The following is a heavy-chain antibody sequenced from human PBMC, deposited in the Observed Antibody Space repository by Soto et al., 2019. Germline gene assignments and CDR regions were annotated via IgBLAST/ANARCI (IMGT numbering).Heavy chain of an antibody. Sequence: ASVKVSCKASGYTFTSYYMHWVRQAPGQGLEWMGIINPSGGSTSYAQKFQGRVTMTRDTSTSTVYMELSSLGSEDTAVYYCARAVVPAAKNNWFDPWGQGTLVTVSS. CDR3: ARAVVPAAKNNWFDP. D-gene: IGHD2-2*01. V-gene: IGHV1-46*03. J-gene: IGHJ5*02. CDR1: GYTFTSYY. CDR2: INPSGGST.